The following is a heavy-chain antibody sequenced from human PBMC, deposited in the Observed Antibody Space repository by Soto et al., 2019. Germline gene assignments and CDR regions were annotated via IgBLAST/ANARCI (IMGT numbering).Heavy chain of an antibody. J-gene: IGHJ6*02. CDR3: ARSEEDSDYYYYGMDV. V-gene: IGHV6-1*01. Sequence: TLSLTCVGSGDTVSSNSVAWNWVRQSPSRGLEWLGRTYYRSRWYSDYAVSVRSRIDINADTSKNQVSLQLNSVIPEDTAVYYCARSEEDSDYYYYGMDVWGQGTTVTVSS. D-gene: IGHD2-15*01. CDR1: GDTVSSNSVA. CDR2: TYYRSRWYS.